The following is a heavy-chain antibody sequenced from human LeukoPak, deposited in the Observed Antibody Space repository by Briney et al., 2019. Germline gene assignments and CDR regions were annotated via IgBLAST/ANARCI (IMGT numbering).Heavy chain of an antibody. CDR2: IRTDGLVT. J-gene: IGHJ3*02. Sequence: GGSLRLSCAASGLTFNNYWMHWVRQAPGQGLVWVSRIRTDGLVTSYADSVKGRFTVSRDNAKNTLYLQMNSLRAEDTAVYYCARVMSGYYVVLDIWGQGTMVTVSS. V-gene: IGHV3-74*01. CDR1: GLTFNNYW. D-gene: IGHD3-3*01. CDR3: ARVMSGYYVVLDI.